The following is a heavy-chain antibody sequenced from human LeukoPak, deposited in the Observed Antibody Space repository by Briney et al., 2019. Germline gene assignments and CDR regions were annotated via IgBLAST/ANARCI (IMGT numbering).Heavy chain of an antibody. CDR1: GYTFTSYA. J-gene: IGHJ6*03. CDR3: ARNHDHYYYYMDV. Sequence: GASVKVSCKASGYTFTSYAMHWVRQAPGQRLEWMGWINAGNGNTKYSQEFQGRVTITRDTSASTAYMELSSLRSEDMAVYYCARNHDHYYYYMDVWGKGTTVTVSS. D-gene: IGHD1-14*01. V-gene: IGHV1-3*03. CDR2: INAGNGNT.